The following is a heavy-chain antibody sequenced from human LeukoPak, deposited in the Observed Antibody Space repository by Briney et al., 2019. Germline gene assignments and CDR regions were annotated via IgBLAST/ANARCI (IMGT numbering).Heavy chain of an antibody. CDR1: GGSISRYF. Sequence: SETLSLTCTVSGGSISRYFWSWIRQPAGQGLEWIGRMYTSGSTDYNPSLKSRVTLSLDTSKNQFSLKLSSVTAADTAVYYCARGASGNYHYFDYWGQGTLVTVSS. V-gene: IGHV4-4*07. CDR3: ARGASGNYHYFDY. D-gene: IGHD1-26*01. J-gene: IGHJ4*02. CDR2: MYTSGST.